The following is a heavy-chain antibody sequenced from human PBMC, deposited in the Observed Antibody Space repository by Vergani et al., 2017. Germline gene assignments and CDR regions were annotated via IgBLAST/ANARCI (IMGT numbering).Heavy chain of an antibody. V-gene: IGHV3-23*04. J-gene: IGHJ5*02. CDR2: ISGSGGST. Sequence: EVQLVESGGGLVQPGGSLRLSCAASGFTFSSYAMSWVRQAPGKGLEWVSAISGSGGSTYYADSVKGRLTISRDNSKNTLYLQMNSLRAEDTAVYYCAKDRLMITFGGVIVVGHWGQGTLVTVSS. CDR3: AKDRLMITFGGVIVVGH. D-gene: IGHD3-16*02. CDR1: GFTFSSYA.